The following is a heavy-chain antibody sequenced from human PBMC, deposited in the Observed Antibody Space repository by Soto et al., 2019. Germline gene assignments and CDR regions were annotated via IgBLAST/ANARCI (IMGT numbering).Heavy chain of an antibody. J-gene: IGHJ3*02. Sequence: ASVKVSCKASGYTFTSYAMHWVRQAPGQRLEWMGWINTGNGNTKYSQKFQGRVTITRDTSASTAYIELSSLRTEDTALYYCARDLSRSGYSSAAFDIWGQGTMVTVSS. CDR1: GYTFTSYA. CDR3: ARDLSRSGYSSAAFDI. V-gene: IGHV1-3*04. D-gene: IGHD3-22*01. CDR2: INTGNGNT.